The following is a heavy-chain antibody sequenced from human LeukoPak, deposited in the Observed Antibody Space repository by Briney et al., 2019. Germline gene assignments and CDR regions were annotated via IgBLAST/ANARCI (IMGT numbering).Heavy chain of an antibody. Sequence: PSETLSLTCGVYGGSLSGYFWSWIRQPPGKGLERIGEINHSGTTNFNPSLKSRVTISVDTSKNQFSLKLSSVTAADTAVYFCAREGRMSMGIEYWGQGTPVTVSS. CDR1: GGSLSGYF. CDR3: AREGRMSMGIEY. V-gene: IGHV4-34*01. D-gene: IGHD4/OR15-4a*01. CDR2: INHSGTT. J-gene: IGHJ4*02.